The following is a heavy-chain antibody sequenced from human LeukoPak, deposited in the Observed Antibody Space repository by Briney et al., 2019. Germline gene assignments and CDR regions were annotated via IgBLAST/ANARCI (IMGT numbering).Heavy chain of an antibody. CDR2: INPNSGGT. J-gene: IGHJ5*02. Sequence: GASVKVSCKASGYTFTGYYMHWVRQAPGQGLEWMGWINPNSGGTNYAQKFQGRVTMTRDTSISTAYMELSRLRSDDTAVYYCTRSYGSGSYYQNWFDPWGQGTLVTVSS. CDR1: GYTFTGYY. CDR3: TRSYGSGSYYQNWFDP. V-gene: IGHV1-2*02. D-gene: IGHD3-10*01.